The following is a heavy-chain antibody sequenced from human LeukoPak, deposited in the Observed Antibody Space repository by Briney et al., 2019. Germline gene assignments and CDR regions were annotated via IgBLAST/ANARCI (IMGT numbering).Heavy chain of an antibody. D-gene: IGHD2-15*01. Sequence: SETLSLTCTVSGGSISSHYWSWIRQPPGKGLEWIGYIYYSGSTNYNPSLKSRVTISVELAKHHFSLALNAVTAAHTAVYYCARGGCLFDAFDIWGQGTWSPSLQ. CDR1: GGSISSHY. CDR3: ARGGCLFDAFDI. J-gene: IGHJ3*02. V-gene: IGHV4-59*11. CDR2: IYYSGST.